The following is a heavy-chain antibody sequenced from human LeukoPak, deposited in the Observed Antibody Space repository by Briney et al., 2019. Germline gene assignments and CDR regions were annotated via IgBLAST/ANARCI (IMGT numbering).Heavy chain of an antibody. CDR1: GGTFSSYA. Sequence: GASVKVSCKASGGTFSSYAISWVRQAPGQGLGWMGGIIPIFGTTNYAQKFQGRVTITADKSTSTAYMELSSLRSEDTAVYYCASRTCGGDCYSLIYYYMDVWGKGTTVTVSS. CDR3: ASRTCGGDCYSLIYYYMDV. CDR2: IIPIFGTT. J-gene: IGHJ6*03. D-gene: IGHD2-21*02. V-gene: IGHV1-69*06.